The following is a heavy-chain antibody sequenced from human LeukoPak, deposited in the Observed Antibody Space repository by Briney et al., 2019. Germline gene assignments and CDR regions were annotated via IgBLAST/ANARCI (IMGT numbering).Heavy chain of an antibody. J-gene: IGHJ4*02. Sequence: SETLSLTCAVYGESFSDYYWSWIRQPPGKGLECIGEITHSGGTNYNPSLKSRVTISVDTSKNQFSLRLSSVTAADTAVYYCASAYFGVVITPYFDYWGQGTLVTVSS. CDR1: GESFSDYY. CDR3: ASAYFGVVITPYFDY. V-gene: IGHV4-34*01. D-gene: IGHD3-3*01. CDR2: ITHSGGT.